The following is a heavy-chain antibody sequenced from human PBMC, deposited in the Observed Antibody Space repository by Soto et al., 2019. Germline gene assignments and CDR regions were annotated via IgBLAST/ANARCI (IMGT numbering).Heavy chain of an antibody. D-gene: IGHD3-10*01. Sequence: SETLSLTCAVYGGSFSGHYWSLIRQPHGKGLEWIGEINHSGSTNYNPSLKSRVTISVDTSKNQFSLKLSSVTAADTAVYYCARGAHYYGSGSYYNVGYYFDYWGQGTLVTVSS. CDR2: INHSGST. CDR1: GGSFSGHY. V-gene: IGHV4-34*01. J-gene: IGHJ4*02. CDR3: ARGAHYYGSGSYYNVGYYFDY.